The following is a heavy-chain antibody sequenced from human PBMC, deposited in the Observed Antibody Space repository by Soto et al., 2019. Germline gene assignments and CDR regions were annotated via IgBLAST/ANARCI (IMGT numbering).Heavy chain of an antibody. CDR2: IYYSGST. CDR1: GGSISSSSYY. D-gene: IGHD2-2*01. CDR3: ARHCISTSCYYYYGMDV. J-gene: IGHJ6*02. V-gene: IGHV4-39*01. Sequence: SETLSLTCTVSGGSISSSSYYWGWIRQPPGKGLEWIGSIYYSGSTYYNPSLKSRVTISVDTSKNQFSLKLSSVTAADTAVYYCARHCISTSCYYYYGMDVWGQGTTVTVSS.